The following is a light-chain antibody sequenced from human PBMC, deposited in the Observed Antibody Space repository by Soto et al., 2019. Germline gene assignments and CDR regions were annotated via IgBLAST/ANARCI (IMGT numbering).Light chain of an antibody. J-gene: IGKJ2*01. Sequence: DIQMTQSPSSLSASVGDRVTITCRASQNIDKYLNWYQQKPGKAPNLLIYAASSLQSGVPSRFSGIRSGTDFTLTISSLQPGDFGTYFCQQSYIAPYAFGQGTKLEIK. CDR3: QQSYIAPYA. CDR1: QNIDKY. CDR2: AAS. V-gene: IGKV1-39*01.